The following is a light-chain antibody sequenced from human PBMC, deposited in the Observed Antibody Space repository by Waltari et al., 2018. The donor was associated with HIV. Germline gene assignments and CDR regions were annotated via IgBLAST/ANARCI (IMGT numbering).Light chain of an antibody. Sequence: SFVLTQPPTVSVAPGQPARVTCGGNNIGRKSVYWYKQRPGQAPVLVVYDDSDRPSGIPERFSGSNSGNTATLTISRVEAGDEADYYCQVWDSSSDPWVFGGGTKLTVL. CDR3: QVWDSSSDPWV. V-gene: IGLV3-21*02. J-gene: IGLJ3*02. CDR1: NIGRKS. CDR2: DDS.